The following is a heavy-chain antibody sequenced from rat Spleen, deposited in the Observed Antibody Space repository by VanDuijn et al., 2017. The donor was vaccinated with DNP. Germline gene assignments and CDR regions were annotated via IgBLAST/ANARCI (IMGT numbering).Heavy chain of an antibody. CDR2: IWSNGNT. CDR3: AREDIGTTRFDY. V-gene: IGHV2-47*01. D-gene: IGHD1-5*01. Sequence: QVQLKESGPGLVQPSQTLSLTCTVSGLSLTSNSVSWIRQPPGKGLEWMGVIWSNGNTDYNSAIKSRLSISRDTSKSQVFLKMNSLVAEDTAGYFGAREDIGTTRFDYWGQGVMVTVSS. J-gene: IGHJ2*01. CDR1: GLSLTSNS.